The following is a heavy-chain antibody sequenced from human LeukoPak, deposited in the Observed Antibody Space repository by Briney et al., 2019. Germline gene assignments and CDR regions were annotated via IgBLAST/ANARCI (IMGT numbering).Heavy chain of an antibody. V-gene: IGHV3-33*01. CDR2: IWCDGSNR. Sequence: GGSLRLSCAASGFIFSHYGMHWVRQAPGKGLEWVAVIWCDGSNRFYAGSVKGRFTISRDNAQNTVFLQMNSLRAEDTAMYYCARDAQGGFDYSNSLRYWGHGTLVTVSS. D-gene: IGHD4-11*01. J-gene: IGHJ4*01. CDR3: ARDAQGGFDYSNSLRY. CDR1: GFIFSHYG.